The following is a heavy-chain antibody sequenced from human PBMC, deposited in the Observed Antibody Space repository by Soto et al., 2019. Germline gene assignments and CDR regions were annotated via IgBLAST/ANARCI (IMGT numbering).Heavy chain of an antibody. CDR2: IYSGGST. D-gene: IGHD3-3*01. Sequence: GVLRLSCAASGFTVSSNYMSWVRQAPGKGLEWVSVIYSGGSTYYADSVKGRFTISRDNSKNTLYLQMNSLRAEDTAVYYCARAGIGFWSANNWFDPWGQGTQVTVSS. CDR1: GFTVSSNY. CDR3: ARAGIGFWSANNWFDP. V-gene: IGHV3-66*01. J-gene: IGHJ5*02.